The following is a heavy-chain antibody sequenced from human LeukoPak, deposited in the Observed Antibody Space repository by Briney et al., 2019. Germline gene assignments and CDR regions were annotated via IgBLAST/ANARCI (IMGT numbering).Heavy chain of an antibody. V-gene: IGHV4-34*01. CDR2: INHSGST. CDR3: ARGSKRGHYYGSGSYYFHWFDP. D-gene: IGHD3-10*01. J-gene: IGHJ5*02. Sequence: SETLSLTCAVYGGSFSGYYWSWIRQPPGKGLEWIGEINHSGSTNYNPSLKSRVTISVATSKNQFSLKLSSVTAADTAVYYCARGSKRGHYYGSGSYYFHWFDPWGQGTLVTVSS. CDR1: GGSFSGYY.